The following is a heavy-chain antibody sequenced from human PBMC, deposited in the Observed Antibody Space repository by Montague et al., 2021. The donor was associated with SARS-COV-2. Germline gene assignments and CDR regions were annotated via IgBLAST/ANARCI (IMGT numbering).Heavy chain of an antibody. D-gene: IGHD6-13*01. CDR2: IYYSGST. CDR3: ARVGRQQLVRLSGMDV. CDR1: GGSISSSSYN. V-gene: IGHV4-39*07. Sequence: SETLSLTCTVSGGSISSSSYNWGWIRQPPGKGLEWIGSIYYSGSTYYXPSLKSRVTISVDTSKNQFSLKLSSVTAADTAVNYCARVGRQQLVRLSGMDVWGQGTTVTVSS. J-gene: IGHJ6*02.